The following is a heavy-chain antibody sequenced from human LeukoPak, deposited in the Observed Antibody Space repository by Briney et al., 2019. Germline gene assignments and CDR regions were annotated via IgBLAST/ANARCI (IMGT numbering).Heavy chain of an antibody. CDR2: VNPSSISA. J-gene: IGHJ6*02. CDR3: ASVYQHGMDV. V-gene: IGHV1-46*01. D-gene: IGHD2-2*01. Sequence: ASVKVSCKASGYTVTNYYMHWVRQAPGQGLEWMGIVNPSSISASYAQKFQGRVTMTRDTSTSTVSVELSSLRSDDTAVYYCASVYQHGMDVWGQGTTVTVSS. CDR1: GYTVTNYY.